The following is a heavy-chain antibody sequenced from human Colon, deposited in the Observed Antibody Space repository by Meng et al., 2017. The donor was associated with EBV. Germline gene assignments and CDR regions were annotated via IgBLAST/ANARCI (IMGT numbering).Heavy chain of an antibody. V-gene: IGHV3-11*01. D-gene: IGHD4-23*01. CDR2: ISSGGYTL. J-gene: IGHJ4*02. CDR3: ARLDYGGKGAYDY. CDR1: GFTFSDYN. Sequence: QVQLVESGGXLVKPGGSRRLSCAASGFTFSDYNLSWIRQAPGKGLEWVSYISSGGYTLYYADSVKGRFTVSRDNAKNLLHLQMNSLRAEDTALYYCARLDYGGKGAYDYGGQGTLVTVSS.